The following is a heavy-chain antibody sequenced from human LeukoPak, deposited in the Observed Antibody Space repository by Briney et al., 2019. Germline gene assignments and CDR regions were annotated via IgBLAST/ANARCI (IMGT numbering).Heavy chain of an antibody. J-gene: IGHJ4*02. CDR2: INPNSGGT. D-gene: IGHD2-15*01. CDR1: GYTFTGYY. CDR3: ARTLGYCSGGSCYPSYYFDY. V-gene: IGHV1-2*06. Sequence: ASVKVSCKASGYTFTGYYMHWVRQAPGQGLEWMGRINPNSGGTNYAQKFQGRVTMTRDTSISTAYMELSRLRSDDTAVYYCARTLGYCSGGSCYPSYYFDYLGQGTLVTVSS.